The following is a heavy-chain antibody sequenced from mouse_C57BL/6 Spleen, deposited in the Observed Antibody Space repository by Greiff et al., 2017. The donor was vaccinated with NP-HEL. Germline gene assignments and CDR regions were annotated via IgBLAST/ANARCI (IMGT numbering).Heavy chain of an antibody. J-gene: IGHJ4*01. CDR2: IDPNSGGT. CDR3: ARGPYYYGSSYGTGAMDY. Sequence: QVQLQQPGAELVKPGASVKLSCKASGYTFTSYWMHWVKQRPGRGLEWIGRIDPNSGGTKYNEKFKSKATLTVDKPSSTAYMQRSSLTSEDSAVYYCARGPYYYGSSYGTGAMDYWGQGTSVTVSS. V-gene: IGHV1-72*01. D-gene: IGHD1-1*01. CDR1: GYTFTSYW.